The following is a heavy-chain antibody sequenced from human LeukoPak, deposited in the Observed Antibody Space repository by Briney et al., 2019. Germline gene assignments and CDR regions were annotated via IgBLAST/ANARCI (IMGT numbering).Heavy chain of an antibody. CDR2: IRYDGSNK. Sequence: PGGSLRLSCAASGFTFSSYGMHWVRQAPGKGLEWVAFIRYDGSNKYYADSVKGRFTISRDNAKNSLHLHMNSLRAEDTAVYYCARELLSSSYYDYWGQGTLVTVSS. V-gene: IGHV3-30*02. J-gene: IGHJ4*02. CDR1: GFTFSSYG. CDR3: ARELLSSSYYDY. D-gene: IGHD3-22*01.